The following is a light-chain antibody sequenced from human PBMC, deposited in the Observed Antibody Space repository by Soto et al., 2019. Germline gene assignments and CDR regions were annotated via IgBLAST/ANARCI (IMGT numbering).Light chain of an antibody. J-gene: IGKJ2*01. CDR3: QQYDSFLYT. CDR2: KAS. Sequence: DIQMTQSPSTVSASIADRVTITCRASQSISIWLAWYQQKPGKAPKLLIYKASSLESGVPSRFSGSGSGTEFTLTISSLQPDDFATYYCQQYDSFLYTFGQGTRVEI. CDR1: QSISIW. V-gene: IGKV1-5*03.